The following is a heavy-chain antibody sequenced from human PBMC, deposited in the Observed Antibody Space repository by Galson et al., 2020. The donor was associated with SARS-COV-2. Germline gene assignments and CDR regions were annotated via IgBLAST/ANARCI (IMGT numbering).Heavy chain of an antibody. CDR1: GFTFDDYG. CDR3: ARTGALLWFGELFFDY. D-gene: IGHD3-10*01. Sequence: GGSLRLSCAASGFTFDDYGMRWVRQAPGKGLEWVSGINWNGGSTGYADSVKGRFTISRDNAKNSLYLQMNSLRAEDTALYYCARTGALLWFGELFFDYWGQGTLVTVSS. J-gene: IGHJ4*02. V-gene: IGHV3-20*04. CDR2: INWNGGST.